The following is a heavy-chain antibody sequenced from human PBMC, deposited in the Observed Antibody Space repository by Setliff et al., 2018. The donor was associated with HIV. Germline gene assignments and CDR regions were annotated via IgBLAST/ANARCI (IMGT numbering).Heavy chain of an antibody. CDR3: TRESKRGYSSNGYYFDY. Sequence: PGGSLRLSCTASGFTFGDYAMGWVRQAPGKGLEWVSLIRSIGHYGTIEYAASVKGRFTISRDDSKSIAYLQMNSLKTEDTAVYYCTRESKRGYSSNGYYFDYWGHGTLVTVSS. V-gene: IGHV3-49*04. CDR1: GFTFGDYA. D-gene: IGHD6-13*01. CDR2: IRSIGHYGTI. J-gene: IGHJ4*01.